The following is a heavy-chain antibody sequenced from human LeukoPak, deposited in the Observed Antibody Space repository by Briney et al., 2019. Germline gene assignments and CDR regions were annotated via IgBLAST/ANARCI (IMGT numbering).Heavy chain of an antibody. CDR1: GGSFSGYY. CDR3: ARRGYCSSTSCYRRGGWFDP. CDR2: INHSGST. Sequence: SETLSLTCAVYGGSFSGYYWSWIRQPPGKGLEWIGEINHSGSTNYNPSLKSRVTISVDTSKNQFSLKLSSVTAADTAVYYCARRGYCSSTSCYRRGGWFDPWGQGTLVTVSS. V-gene: IGHV4-34*01. D-gene: IGHD2-2*02. J-gene: IGHJ5*02.